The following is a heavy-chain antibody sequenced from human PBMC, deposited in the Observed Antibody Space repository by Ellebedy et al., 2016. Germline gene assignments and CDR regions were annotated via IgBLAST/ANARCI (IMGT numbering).Heavy chain of an antibody. Sequence: GGSLRLSCAASGFTFSSYWMHWVRQAPGKGLVWVSRINSDGSSTSYADSVKGRFTISRDNGKNTMYLQMNSLRAEDTAVYYCARDRRDSTRTLDYWGQGTLVTVSS. J-gene: IGHJ4*02. V-gene: IGHV3-74*01. CDR1: GFTFSSYW. CDR3: ARDRRDSTRTLDY. D-gene: IGHD5-18*01. CDR2: INSDGSST.